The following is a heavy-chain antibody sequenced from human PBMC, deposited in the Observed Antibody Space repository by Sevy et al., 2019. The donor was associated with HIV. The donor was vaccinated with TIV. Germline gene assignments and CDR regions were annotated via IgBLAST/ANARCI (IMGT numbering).Heavy chain of an antibody. V-gene: IGHV2-5*02. CDR1: GFSLSTSGVG. CDR3: AHRRDDTVVMVYGDFDY. D-gene: IGHD2-8*01. Sequence: SGPTLVNPTQTLTLTCTFSGFSLSTSGVGVGWIRQPPGKALEWLALIYWDDHKRYSPSLKNRLTITKDTSKNQVVLTMTNMDPVDTATYYCAHRRDDTVVMVYGDFDYWGQGTLVTVSS. CDR2: IYWDDHK. J-gene: IGHJ4*02.